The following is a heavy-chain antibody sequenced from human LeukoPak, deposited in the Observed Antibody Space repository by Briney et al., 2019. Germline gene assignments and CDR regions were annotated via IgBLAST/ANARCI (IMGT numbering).Heavy chain of an antibody. CDR1: GFTFTSSA. CDR2: IVVGSGNT. D-gene: IGHD1-26*01. J-gene: IGHJ3*02. CDR3: AAASTSGDAFDI. Sequence: SVKVSCKASGFTFTSSAMQWVRQARGQRLEWIGWIVVGSGNTNYAQKFQERVTITRDMSTSTAYMELSSPRSEDTAVYYCAAASTSGDAFDIWGQGTMVTVSS. V-gene: IGHV1-58*02.